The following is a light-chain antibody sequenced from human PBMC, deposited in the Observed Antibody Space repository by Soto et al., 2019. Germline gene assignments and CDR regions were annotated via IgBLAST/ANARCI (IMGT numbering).Light chain of an antibody. CDR1: QTNSSW. Sequence: DMQMTPSPSTLSGSVGNRVTSTCRASQTNSSWLAWYQQKPGKAPKLLINKPSPSKSRVPSRCSGSGSGTEFTLTISSLQADDFYTYDCQHYNIYSEAFGQGTKVDIK. CDR3: QHYNIYSEA. CDR2: KPS. J-gene: IGKJ1*01. V-gene: IGKV1-5*03.